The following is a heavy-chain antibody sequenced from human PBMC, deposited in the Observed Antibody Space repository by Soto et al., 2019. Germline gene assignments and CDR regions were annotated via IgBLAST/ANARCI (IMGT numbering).Heavy chain of an antibody. J-gene: IGHJ4*02. V-gene: IGHV3-15*01. CDR1: GFTFSNAW. CDR2: IKSKTDGGTT. D-gene: IGHD6-6*01. CDR3: TTGSTSTKNY. Sequence: EVQLVESGGGLVIPGGSLRLSCAASGFTFSNAWLSWVRQAPGKGLEWVGRIKSKTDGGTTDYTAPVKGRFTISRDDSKNTLYLQMNSLKIEDTAVYYCTTGSTSTKNYWGQGTLVTVFS.